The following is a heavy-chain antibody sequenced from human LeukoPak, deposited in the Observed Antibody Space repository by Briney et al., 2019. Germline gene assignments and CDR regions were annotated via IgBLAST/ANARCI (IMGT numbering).Heavy chain of an antibody. D-gene: IGHD5-24*01. V-gene: IGHV4-4*07. CDR1: GGSISSHY. J-gene: IGHJ4*02. Sequence: SETLSLTCTVSGGSISSHYWSWIRQPAGKGLEWIGRIHTSGSTNNNPSLKSRVTMSVDTSKNQFSLKLSSVTAADTAAYFCARGRSGVEVYFDYWGQGTLVTVSS. CDR2: IHTSGST. CDR3: ARGRSGVEVYFDY.